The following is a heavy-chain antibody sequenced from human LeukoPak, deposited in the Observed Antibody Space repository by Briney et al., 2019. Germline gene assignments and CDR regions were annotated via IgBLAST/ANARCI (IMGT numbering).Heavy chain of an antibody. J-gene: IGHJ4*02. CDR1: GYSFSSHW. Sequence: PGESLKISCKGSGYSFSSHWIGWVRQTPGRGLEWMGIIYPGDSETRYSPSFQGQVTISADKSISTAYLQWSRLKASDTAMYYCARKSRADYWGQGTLVTVSS. CDR2: IYPGDSET. CDR3: ARKSRADY. V-gene: IGHV5-51*01.